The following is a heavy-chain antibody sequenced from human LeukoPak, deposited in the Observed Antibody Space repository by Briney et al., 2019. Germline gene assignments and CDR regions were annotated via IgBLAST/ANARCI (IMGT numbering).Heavy chain of an antibody. CDR2: INENGTTI. J-gene: IGHJ4*02. CDR1: GFTFSNHW. CDR3: VRDLILVWTPGGDFDH. V-gene: IGHV3-74*01. D-gene: IGHD3-10*01. Sequence: GGSLTLSCAASGFTFSNHWMHWVRPAAGKGLEWVSCINENGTTITYADSVKARFTISRENARNTLSLQMNSLTPWYTAVYYCVRDLILVWTPGGDFDHCGQGTLVPVSA.